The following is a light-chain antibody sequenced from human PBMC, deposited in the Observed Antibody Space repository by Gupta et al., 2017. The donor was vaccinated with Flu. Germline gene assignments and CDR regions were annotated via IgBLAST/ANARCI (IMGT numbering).Light chain of an antibody. CDR2: EVT. CDR1: SGDVGNYNL. Sequence: GSSGDVGNYNLVSWYQQHPGTAPKLMIYEVTYRPSGVSNRFSGSKSGNTASLTISGLQAEDEADYYCCSFASGNWVFDGGTKVSVL. CDR3: CSFASGNWV. V-gene: IGLV2-23*02. J-gene: IGLJ3*02.